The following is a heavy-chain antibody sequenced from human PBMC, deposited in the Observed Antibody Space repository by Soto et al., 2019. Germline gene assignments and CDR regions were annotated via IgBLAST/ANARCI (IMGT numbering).Heavy chain of an antibody. Sequence: ASVKVSCKASGYTFTGYYMHWVRQAPGQGLEWMGWINPNSGGTNYAQKFQGWVTMTRDTSISTAYMELSRLRSDDTAVYYCAREIVRGASIPERITMVRGLDVWGQGTTVTVSS. CDR1: GYTFTGYY. CDR3: AREIVRGASIPERITMVRGLDV. CDR2: INPNSGGT. J-gene: IGHJ6*02. V-gene: IGHV1-2*04. D-gene: IGHD3-10*01.